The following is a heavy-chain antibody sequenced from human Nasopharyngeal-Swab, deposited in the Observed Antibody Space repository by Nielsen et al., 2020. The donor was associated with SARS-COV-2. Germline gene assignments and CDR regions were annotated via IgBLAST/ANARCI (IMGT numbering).Heavy chain of an antibody. V-gene: IGHV3-74*01. J-gene: IGHJ4*02. Sequence: GESLKISCTASGLSLSGYWMHWVRQAPGKGLVWVSRINGDATSTNYADSVKGRLTVSRDNAKNTLYLQMTSLRAEDTAVYYCARGSGNYGDWGNWDQGTLVIVSS. D-gene: IGHD4-17*01. CDR1: GLSLSGYW. CDR3: ARGSGNYGDWGN. CDR2: INGDATST.